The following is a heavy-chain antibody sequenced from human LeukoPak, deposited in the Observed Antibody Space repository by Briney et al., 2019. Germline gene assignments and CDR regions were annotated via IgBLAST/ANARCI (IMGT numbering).Heavy chain of an antibody. Sequence: ASVKVSCRASGYTFTTYAINWVRQAPGQGLEYMGWIRTNTGSPTYAQGSTGRFVFSLDTSVNTAYLQISSLKAEDTAVYYCAKDLDSAAFDIWGQGTMVTVSS. CDR3: AKDLDSAAFDI. V-gene: IGHV7-4-1*02. CDR2: IRTNTGSP. D-gene: IGHD2-15*01. J-gene: IGHJ3*02. CDR1: GYTFTTYA.